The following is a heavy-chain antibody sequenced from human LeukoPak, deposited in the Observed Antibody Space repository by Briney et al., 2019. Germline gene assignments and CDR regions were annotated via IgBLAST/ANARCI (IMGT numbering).Heavy chain of an antibody. V-gene: IGHV4-39*01. D-gene: IGHD3-10*01. Sequence: SETLSLTCTVSGGSISSSSYYWGWIRQPPGKGLEWIGSIYYSGSTYYNPSLKSRVTISVDTSKNQFSLKLSSVTAADTAVYYCASSRWMVRGVIIGWFDPWGQGTLATVSS. CDR3: ASSRWMVRGVIIGWFDP. J-gene: IGHJ5*02. CDR1: GGSISSSSYY. CDR2: IYYSGST.